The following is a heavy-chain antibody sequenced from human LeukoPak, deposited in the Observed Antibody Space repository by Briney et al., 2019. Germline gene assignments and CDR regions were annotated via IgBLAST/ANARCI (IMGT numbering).Heavy chain of an antibody. J-gene: IGHJ4*02. D-gene: IGHD2-21*01. CDR3: ASGDWNYFDY. CDR2: INAGNGNT. V-gene: IGHV1-3*01. Sequence: GASVKVSCKPSGYTFTRYPIHWVRQALGQRLEWMGWINAGNGNTRYSQIFQGRVTITRVTSASTAYMELSSLRSEDTAVYYCASGDWNYFDYWGQGTLVTVSS. CDR1: GYTFTRYP.